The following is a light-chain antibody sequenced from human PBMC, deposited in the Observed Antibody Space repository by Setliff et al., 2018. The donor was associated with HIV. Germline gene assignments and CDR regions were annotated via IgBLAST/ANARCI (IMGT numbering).Light chain of an antibody. CDR2: DVS. J-gene: IGLJ1*01. CDR1: SSDVGGFNY. Sequence: QSALAQPASVSGSPGQSITISCTGTSSDVGGFNYVSWYQQHPGKAPKLIIYDVSNRPSGVSNRSSGSKSGNTASLTISGLQAEDEADYYCSSYTSSSTYVFEIGTKV. CDR3: SSYTSSSTYV. V-gene: IGLV2-14*03.